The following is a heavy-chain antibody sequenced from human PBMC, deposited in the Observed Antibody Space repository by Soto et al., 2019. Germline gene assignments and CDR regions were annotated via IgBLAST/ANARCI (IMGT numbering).Heavy chain of an antibody. D-gene: IGHD6-19*01. CDR2: IWYDGSNK. V-gene: IGHV3-33*01. Sequence: QVQLVESGGGVVQPGRSLRLSCAASGFTFSSYGMHWVRQAPGKGLEWVAVIWYDGSNKYYADSVKGRFTISRDNSKNTLYLQMNSLRAEDTAVYYCARDRGLGRAVAGTLDWYFDLWGRGTLVTVSP. CDR1: GFTFSSYG. CDR3: ARDRGLGRAVAGTLDWYFDL. J-gene: IGHJ2*01.